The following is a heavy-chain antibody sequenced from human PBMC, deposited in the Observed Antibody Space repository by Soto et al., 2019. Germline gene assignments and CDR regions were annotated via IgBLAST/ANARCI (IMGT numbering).Heavy chain of an antibody. CDR3: ASDWEAMDV. J-gene: IGHJ6*02. CDR2: IWFDGRKT. V-gene: IGHV3-33*01. CDR1: GFTFSSYG. Sequence: SGGSLRLSCVASGFTFSSYGMHWVRQVPDKGLEWVAVIWFDGRKTYYVDSVKGRFTISRDNAKNTLYLQMNSLRAEDTAVYFCASDWEAMDVWGQGTTVTVSS. D-gene: IGHD1-26*01.